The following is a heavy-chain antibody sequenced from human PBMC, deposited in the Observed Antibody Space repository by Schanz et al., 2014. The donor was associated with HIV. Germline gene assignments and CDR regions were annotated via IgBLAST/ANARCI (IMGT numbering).Heavy chain of an antibody. CDR1: GFDFSDSY. CDR2: ISDSGGST. V-gene: IGHV3-23*04. Sequence: VQVVESGGAVVRPGGSLRLSCAASGFDFSDSYMNWFRQAPGKGLEWVSVISDSGGSTYYADSVKGRFTISRDNSKNTLYLQMNSLRAEDTAVYYCAKGGRDILSYYGMDVWGQGTTVTVSS. CDR3: AKGGRDILSYYGMDV. J-gene: IGHJ6*02. D-gene: IGHD2-15*01.